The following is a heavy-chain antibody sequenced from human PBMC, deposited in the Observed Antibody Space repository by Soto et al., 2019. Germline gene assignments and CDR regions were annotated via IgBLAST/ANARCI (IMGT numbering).Heavy chain of an antibody. V-gene: IGHV2-70*01. Sequence: SGPTLVNPTQTLTLTCTFSGFSLSTSGMCVSWIRQPPGKALEWLALIDWDGNKYYSTYLKTRLTISKDTSKNQVFLTMTNMDPVDTATYYCARTACRDGYNSGGYFDYWGQGTLVTVSS. D-gene: IGHD5-12*01. J-gene: IGHJ4*02. CDR3: ARTACRDGYNSGGYFDY. CDR1: GFSLSTSGMC. CDR2: IDWDGNK.